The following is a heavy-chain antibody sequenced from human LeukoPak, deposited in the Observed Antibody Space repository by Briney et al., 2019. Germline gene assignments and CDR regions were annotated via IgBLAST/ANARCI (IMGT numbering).Heavy chain of an antibody. V-gene: IGHV3-21*01. CDR1: GFTFSSYS. CDR3: SKSKASSGYRNRYPFDP. D-gene: IGHD3-22*01. Sequence: PGGSLRLSCAASGFTFSSYSMYWVRQAPGKGLEWVSSISSSSSYIYSSDSVKGRFTISRDNAENSLYLQMNSLRAEDTAVYYCSKSKASSGYRNRYPFDPWGQGTLVTVSS. CDR2: ISSSSSYI. J-gene: IGHJ5*02.